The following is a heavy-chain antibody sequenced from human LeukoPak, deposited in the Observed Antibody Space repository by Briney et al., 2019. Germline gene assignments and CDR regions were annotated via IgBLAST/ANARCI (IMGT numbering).Heavy chain of an antibody. CDR1: GFTVSSNH. J-gene: IGHJ4*02. CDR3: AKGKEQSGYSYKTPGGSAIDY. Sequence: GGSLRLSCAASGFTVSSNHMTWVRQAPGKGLEWVSVIYGGGSTYYADSVKGRFTISRDNSKNTLYLQMNSLRAEDTAVYYCAKGKEQSGYSYKTPGGSAIDYWGQGTLVTVSS. CDR2: IYGGGST. D-gene: IGHD5-18*01. V-gene: IGHV3-66*01.